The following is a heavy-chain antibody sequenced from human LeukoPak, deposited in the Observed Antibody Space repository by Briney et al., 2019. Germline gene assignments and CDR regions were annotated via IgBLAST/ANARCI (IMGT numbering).Heavy chain of an antibody. CDR3: ARDRDYDYYYYMDV. V-gene: IGHV3-30*04. J-gene: IGHJ6*03. CDR1: GFTFSNYA. D-gene: IGHD4/OR15-4a*01. CDR2: ISYDGSNK. Sequence: GGSLRLSCAASGFTFSNYAMHWVRQAPGKGLEWVAVISYDGSNKYYTDSVKGRFTISGDNAKNSLYLQMNSLRAEDTAVYYCARDRDYDYYYYMDVWGKGTTVTVSS.